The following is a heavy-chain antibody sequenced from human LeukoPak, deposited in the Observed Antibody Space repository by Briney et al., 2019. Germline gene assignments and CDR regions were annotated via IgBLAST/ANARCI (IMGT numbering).Heavy chain of an antibody. V-gene: IGHV3-74*01. Sequence: GGSLRLSCAASGFTFSSYWMHWVRQAPGKGLVWVSRINSDGSSTSYADSVKGRFTISRDNAKNTLYLQMNSLRAEDTAVYYCAGDWAWHRGLRSGYYYDEDYWGQGTLVTVSS. D-gene: IGHD3-22*01. CDR2: INSDGSST. CDR3: AGDWAWHRGLRSGYYYDEDY. CDR1: GFTFSSYW. J-gene: IGHJ4*02.